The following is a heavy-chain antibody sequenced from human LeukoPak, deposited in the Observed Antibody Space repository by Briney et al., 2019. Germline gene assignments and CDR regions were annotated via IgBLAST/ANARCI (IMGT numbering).Heavy chain of an antibody. D-gene: IGHD3-3*01. J-gene: IGHJ4*02. V-gene: IGHV4-34*01. CDR2: INHSGST. Sequence: PSETPSLTCAVYGGSFSGYYWSWIRQPPGKGLEWIGEINHSGSTNYNPSLKSRVTISVDTSKNQFSLKLSSVTAADTAVYYCARLRFLEWLLFQGAHFDYWGQGTLVTVSS. CDR3: ARLRFLEWLLFQGAHFDY. CDR1: GGSFSGYY.